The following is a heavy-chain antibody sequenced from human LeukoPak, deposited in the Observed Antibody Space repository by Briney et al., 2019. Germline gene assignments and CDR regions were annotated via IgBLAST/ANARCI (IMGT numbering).Heavy chain of an antibody. CDR3: ASSEGGWYGQAFDY. CDR1: GYTFTCYG. D-gene: IGHD6-19*01. Sequence: GASVKVSCKASGYTFTCYGISWVRQAPGQGLEWMGWISAYNGNTNYAQKLQGRVTMTTDTSTSTAYMELRSLRSDDTAVYYCASSEGGWYGQAFDYWGQGTLVTVSS. V-gene: IGHV1-18*01. CDR2: ISAYNGNT. J-gene: IGHJ4*02.